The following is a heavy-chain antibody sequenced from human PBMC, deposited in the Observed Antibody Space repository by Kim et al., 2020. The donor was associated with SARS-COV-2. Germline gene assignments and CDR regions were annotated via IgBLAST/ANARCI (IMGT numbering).Heavy chain of an antibody. D-gene: IGHD3-10*01. J-gene: IGHJ4*02. CDR2: MNPNSGNT. V-gene: IGHV1-8*01. CDR1: GYTFTSYD. CDR3: ARGPPSELLWFGEYGRDFDY. Sequence: ASVKVSCKASGYTFTSYDINWVRQATGQGLEWMGWMNPNSGNTGYAQKFQGRVTMTRNTSISTAYMELSSLRSEDTAVYYCARGPPSELLWFGEYGRDFDYWGQGTLVTVSS.